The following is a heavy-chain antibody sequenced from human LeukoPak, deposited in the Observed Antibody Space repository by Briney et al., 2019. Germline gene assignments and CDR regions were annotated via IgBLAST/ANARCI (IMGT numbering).Heavy chain of an antibody. CDR2: INHSRST. CDR1: GGSFSGYY. CDR3: ARRGSPTNWGIAVSWYFDL. J-gene: IGHJ2*01. V-gene: IGHV4-34*01. D-gene: IGHD7-27*01. Sequence: PSETLSLTCAVYGGSFSGYYWSWIRQPPGKGLEWIGEINHSRSTNYIPSLKSRLTISVDTSKNQFSLKLSSVTAADTAVYYCARRGSPTNWGIAVSWYFDLWGRGTLVTVSS.